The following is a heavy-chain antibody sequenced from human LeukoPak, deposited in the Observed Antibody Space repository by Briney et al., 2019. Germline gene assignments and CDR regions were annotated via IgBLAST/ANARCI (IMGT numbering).Heavy chain of an antibody. J-gene: IGHJ5*02. CDR2: IRYDGSNK. CDR1: GFTFSTYG. Sequence: GGSLRLXCAASGFTFSTYGMHWVRLAPGKGLESVAFIRYDGSNKDYVDSVKGRFTISRDNSKNTLYLQMNSLRAEDTAVYYCAKGPVGYCGGGSCYHWFDPWGQGTLVTVSS. V-gene: IGHV3-30*02. CDR3: AKGPVGYCGGGSCYHWFDP. D-gene: IGHD2-15*01.